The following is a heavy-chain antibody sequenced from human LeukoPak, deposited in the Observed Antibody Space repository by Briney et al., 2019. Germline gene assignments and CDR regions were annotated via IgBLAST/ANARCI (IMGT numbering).Heavy chain of an antibody. CDR1: GFTFSSFW. Sequence: GGSLRLSCAASGFTFSSFWMSWIRQAPGKGPEWVANIKQDGGEKYYVDSVKGRFTISRDNAKNSLYLQMNSLRAEDTAVYYCARSQYSRGEYFDYWGQGTLVTVSS. CDR2: IKQDGGEK. D-gene: IGHD6-6*01. V-gene: IGHV3-7*01. CDR3: ARSQYSRGEYFDY. J-gene: IGHJ4*02.